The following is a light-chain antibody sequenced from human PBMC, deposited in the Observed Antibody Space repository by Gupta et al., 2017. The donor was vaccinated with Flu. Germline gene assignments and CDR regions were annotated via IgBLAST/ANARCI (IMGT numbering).Light chain of an antibody. CDR3: TAGDDSRSGDV. Sequence: RGTIACCGSRSKMGSDYVHWYQQSPGTAHKRLRYKNNERRSGVAERFSGSKYGTEAARAISGLRAEDEADYYWTAGDDSRSGDVVGAGTKVTVL. V-gene: IGLV1-47*01. CDR1: RSKMGSDY. CDR2: KNN. J-gene: IGLJ1*01.